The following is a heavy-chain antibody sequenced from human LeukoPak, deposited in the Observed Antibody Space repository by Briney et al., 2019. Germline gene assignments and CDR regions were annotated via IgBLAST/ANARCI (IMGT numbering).Heavy chain of an antibody. V-gene: IGHV1-18*01. J-gene: IGHJ2*01. CDR1: GYTFTNYG. CDR3: ARYLAAGYFDL. D-gene: IGHD6-25*01. Sequence: GASVKVSCKASGYTFTNYGVNWVRQAPGQGLEWMGWISTYNGNTNYAQKLQGRVTMTTDTSTSTAYMELRSLRSDDTAVYYCARYLAAGYFDLWGRGTLVTVSP. CDR2: ISTYNGNT.